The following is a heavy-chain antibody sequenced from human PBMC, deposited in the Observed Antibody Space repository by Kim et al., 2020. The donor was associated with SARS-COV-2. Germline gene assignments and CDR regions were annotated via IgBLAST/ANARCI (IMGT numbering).Heavy chain of an antibody. CDR3: AKDYDERGQNAFDI. V-gene: IGHV3-9*01. Sequence: GGSLRLSCAASGFTFDDYAMHWVRQAPGKGLEWVSGISWNSGSIGYADSVKGRFTISRDNAKNSLYLQMNSLRAEDTALYYCAKDYDERGQNAFDIWGQGTMVTVSS. CDR2: ISWNSGSI. J-gene: IGHJ3*02. CDR1: GFTFDDYA. D-gene: IGHD3-22*01.